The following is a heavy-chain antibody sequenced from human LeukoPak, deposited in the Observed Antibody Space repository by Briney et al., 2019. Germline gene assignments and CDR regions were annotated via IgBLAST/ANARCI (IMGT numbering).Heavy chain of an antibody. V-gene: IGHV4-34*01. CDR3: ARVLRTATINTYYYFDY. Sequence: SETLSLTCAVYGGSFSGYYWNWIRQPPGKGLEWIGEISHSGSTNYNSSLKSRVAISVDTSKKQFSLKLSSVTAADTAVYYCARVLRTATINTYYYFDYWGQGTLVTVSS. D-gene: IGHD5-12*01. CDR2: ISHSGST. J-gene: IGHJ4*02. CDR1: GGSFSGYY.